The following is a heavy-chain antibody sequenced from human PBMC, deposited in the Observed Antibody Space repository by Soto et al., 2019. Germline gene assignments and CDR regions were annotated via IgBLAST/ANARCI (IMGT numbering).Heavy chain of an antibody. V-gene: IGHV3-23*01. CDR1: GFTFSTYA. J-gene: IGHJ4*02. Sequence: GGSLRLSXAASGFTFSTYAMSWVRQAPGKGLEWVSAISGTGGNTYYADSVKGRFTISRDNSKTTLYLQMNSLRAEDTAVYYCAKAVGANTFHYWGQGTLVTVSS. CDR3: AKAVGANTFHY. CDR2: ISGTGGNT. D-gene: IGHD1-26*01.